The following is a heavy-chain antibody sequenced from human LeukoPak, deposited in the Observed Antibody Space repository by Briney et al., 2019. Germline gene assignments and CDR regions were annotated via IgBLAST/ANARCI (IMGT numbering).Heavy chain of an antibody. V-gene: IGHV3-74*01. D-gene: IGHD3-10*01. Sequence: PGGSLSLSFAAPGFTFSSYWMHWVRQAPGKGLVWVSRINTDGSSTSYADSVKGRFTISRDNAKNTLYLQMNSLRAEDTAVYYCARDRYGSGSYYPLYYYYYYMDVWGKGTTVTVSS. J-gene: IGHJ6*03. CDR1: GFTFSSYW. CDR2: INTDGSST. CDR3: ARDRYGSGSYYPLYYYYYYMDV.